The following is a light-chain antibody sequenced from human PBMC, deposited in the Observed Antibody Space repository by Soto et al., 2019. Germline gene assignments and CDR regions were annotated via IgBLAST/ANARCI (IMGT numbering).Light chain of an antibody. CDR3: QQSYSTLSIA. CDR2: AAS. Sequence: DLQMTQSPSSLSASVGDRVTITCRASESISRHLNWYQQKPGKAPKLLIYAASSLQNGVPSRFRGSGSGTDFTLTISNLQPEDFASYYCQQSYSTLSIAFGQGTRLEIK. CDR1: ESISRH. V-gene: IGKV1-39*01. J-gene: IGKJ5*01.